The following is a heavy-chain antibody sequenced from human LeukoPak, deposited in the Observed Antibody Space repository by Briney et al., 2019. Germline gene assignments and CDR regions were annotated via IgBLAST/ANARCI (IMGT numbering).Heavy chain of an antibody. V-gene: IGHV3-20*04. CDR1: GFTFDDYG. CDR3: ARAPFCNGTSCRFDY. J-gene: IGHJ4*02. Sequence: GGSLRLSCAASGFTFDDYGMSWVRQAPGKGLEWVSGINWNGGSTGYADSVKGRFTISRDNAKNSLYLQMNSLRAEDTALYYCARAPFCNGTSCRFDYWGQGTLVTVSS. CDR2: INWNGGST. D-gene: IGHD2-2*01.